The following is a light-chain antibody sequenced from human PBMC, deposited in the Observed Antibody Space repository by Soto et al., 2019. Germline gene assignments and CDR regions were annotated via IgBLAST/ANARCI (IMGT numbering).Light chain of an antibody. Sequence: IQLTQSPSSLSASVGDRVTITCRASQGISSYLGWYQQKPGKVPKLLIYAASTLQSGVPSRFSGSGSGTDFTLTISSLQPEDVATYYCQKYNSARLTFGGGTTVDIK. CDR3: QKYNSARLT. J-gene: IGKJ4*01. V-gene: IGKV1-27*01. CDR1: QGISSY. CDR2: AAS.